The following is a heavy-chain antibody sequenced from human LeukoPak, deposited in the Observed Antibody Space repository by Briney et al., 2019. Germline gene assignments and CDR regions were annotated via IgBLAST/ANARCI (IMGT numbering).Heavy chain of an antibody. D-gene: IGHD3-10*01. V-gene: IGHV3-9*01. Sequence: PGRSLRLSCAASGFTFDDYAMHWVRQAPGKGLEWVSGISWNSGSIGYADSVKGRFTISRDNAKNSLYLQMNSLRAEDTALYYCATGDYYGSGSYYMAHWGQGTLVTVSS. CDR3: ATGDYYGSGSYYMAH. CDR2: ISWNSGSI. CDR1: GFTFDDYA. J-gene: IGHJ4*02.